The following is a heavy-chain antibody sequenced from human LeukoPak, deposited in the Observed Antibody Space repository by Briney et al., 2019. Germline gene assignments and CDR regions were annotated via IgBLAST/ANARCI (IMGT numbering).Heavy chain of an antibody. CDR3: AKTRSGWPVPFDY. CDR2: ITGSHGPT. V-gene: IGHV3-23*01. D-gene: IGHD6-19*01. J-gene: IGHJ4*02. Sequence: GGSLRLSCAASGFTFSSFAMTWVLQAPRKGLEWVSSITGSHGPTYNTDSVKGRFTISRDNSKNTLSLQMNSLRAEDTAVYYCAKTRSGWPVPFDYWGQGTLVTVSS. CDR1: GFTFSSFA.